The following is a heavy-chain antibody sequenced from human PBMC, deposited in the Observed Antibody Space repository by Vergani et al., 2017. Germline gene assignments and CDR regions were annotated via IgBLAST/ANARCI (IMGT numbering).Heavy chain of an antibody. CDR2: IGYDGRIK. CDR3: AKDGRENSDYGYFDY. Sequence: VQLLESGGGLVQPGGSLRLYCATSGFSFNTYGAHWVRQAPGKGLEWVVFIGYDGRIKYNVDSVKGRFTISRDTSKKTLSLQMRSLRADDTAVYYCAKDGRENSDYGYFDYWGQGTLVTVSS. CDR1: GFSFNTYG. D-gene: IGHD4-17*01. V-gene: IGHV3-30*02. J-gene: IGHJ4*02.